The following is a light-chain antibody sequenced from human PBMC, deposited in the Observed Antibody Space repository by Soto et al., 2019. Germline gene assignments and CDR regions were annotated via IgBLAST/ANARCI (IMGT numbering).Light chain of an antibody. CDR2: GAS. Sequence: EIVLTQSPGTLSLSPGERATRSCRASQSISSYLAWYQQKPGQDPRLLIYGASSRATGIPDRFSGSGSGTDFSLTITRLEPADFAVYYCQQSGSSPGTFGQGTKLEIK. CDR1: QSISSY. J-gene: IGKJ2*01. V-gene: IGKV3-20*01. CDR3: QQSGSSPGT.